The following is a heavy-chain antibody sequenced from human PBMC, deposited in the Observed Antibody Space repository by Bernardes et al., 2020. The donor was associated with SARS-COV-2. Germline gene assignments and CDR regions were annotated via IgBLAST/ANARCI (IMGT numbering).Heavy chain of an antibody. J-gene: IGHJ4*02. V-gene: IGHV3-21*01. CDR1: GFTFSSYS. CDR2: ISSSSSYI. D-gene: IGHD2-21*02. Sequence: GGSLRLSCAASGFTFSSYSMNWVRQAPGKGLEWVSSISSSSSYIYYADSVKGRFTISRDNAKNSLYLQMNSLRAEDTAVYYCARGEHIVVVTAILFDYWGQGTLVTVSS. CDR3: ARGEHIVVVTAILFDY.